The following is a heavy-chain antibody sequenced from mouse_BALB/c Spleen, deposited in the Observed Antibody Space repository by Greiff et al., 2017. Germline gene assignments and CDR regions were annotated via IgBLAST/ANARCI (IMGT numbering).Heavy chain of an antibody. Sequence: EVKVEESGPGLVKPSQSLSLTCTVTGYSITSDYAWNWIRQFPGNKLEWMGYISYSGSTSYNPSLKSRISITRDTSKNHFFLQLNSVTTEDTATYYCARSPRYGYLRYFDVWGAGTTVTVSS. V-gene: IGHV3-2*02. J-gene: IGHJ1*01. CDR3: ARSPRYGYLRYFDV. CDR1: GYSITSDYA. D-gene: IGHD1-2*01. CDR2: ISYSGST.